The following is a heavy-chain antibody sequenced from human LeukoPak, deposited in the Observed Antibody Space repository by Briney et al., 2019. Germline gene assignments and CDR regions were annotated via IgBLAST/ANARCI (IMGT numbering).Heavy chain of an antibody. D-gene: IGHD6-13*01. J-gene: IGHJ5*02. CDR1: GFTFSDYY. CDR2: ISSSGSTI. Sequence: GGSLRLSCAASGFTFSDYYMSWIRQAPGKGLEWVSYISSSGSTIYYADSVKGRFTISRDNAKNSLYLQMNSLRAEDTAVYYCARDRYSSSWYTLGPWGQGTLVTVSS. CDR3: ARDRYSSSWYTLGP. V-gene: IGHV3-11*01.